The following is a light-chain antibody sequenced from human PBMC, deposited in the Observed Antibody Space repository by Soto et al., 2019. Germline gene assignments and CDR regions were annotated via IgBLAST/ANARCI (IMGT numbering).Light chain of an antibody. CDR1: SSDVGGYNY. Sequence: QSVLTQPASVSGSPGQSITISCTGTSSDVGGYNYVSWYQQHPGKAPKLMIYDVSNRPSGVSNRFSGSKSGNTASLTISGLQPEDEADYYCSSYTSSSTLVFGGGTQLTVL. CDR3: SSYTSSSTLV. V-gene: IGLV2-14*01. J-gene: IGLJ2*01. CDR2: DVS.